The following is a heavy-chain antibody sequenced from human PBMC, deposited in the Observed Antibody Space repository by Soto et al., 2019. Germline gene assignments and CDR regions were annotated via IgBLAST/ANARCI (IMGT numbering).Heavy chain of an antibody. Sequence: QVQLQQSSPGLVKPSQTLSLTCAISGDSVSSNRAAWNWIRQSPSRGLEWLGRTYYRSKWYNDYAVFVKSRITINPDTSKNQFSLQLNSVTPEDTAVYYCARVYYGSGTEGRAHAFDIWGPGTMVTVSS. CDR2: TYYRSKWYN. J-gene: IGHJ3*02. CDR1: GDSVSSNRAA. CDR3: ARVYYGSGTEGRAHAFDI. V-gene: IGHV6-1*01. D-gene: IGHD3-10*01.